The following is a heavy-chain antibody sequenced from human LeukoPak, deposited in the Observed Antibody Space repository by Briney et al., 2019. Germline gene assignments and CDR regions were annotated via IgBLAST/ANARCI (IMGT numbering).Heavy chain of an antibody. CDR1: VFILEPYH. V-gene: IGHV3-48*03. D-gene: IGHD3-16*01. J-gene: IGHJ4*02. Sequence: PGGPLTLSCVPSVFILEPYHMICLRQAPGKGLEWLSGITSGASVIYYADSVKGRFTISRDDAMNSVFLQMSGLTVDDTAVYYCARKRLADLGDDTSFGGTPFDSWGQGTLVIVSS. CDR3: ARKRLADLGDDTSFGGTPFDS. CDR2: ITSGASVI.